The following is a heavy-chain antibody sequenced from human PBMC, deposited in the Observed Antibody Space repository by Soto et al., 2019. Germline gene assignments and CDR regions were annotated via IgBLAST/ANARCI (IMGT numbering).Heavy chain of an antibody. CDR3: AKDQGIAAAGCLDV. J-gene: IGHJ6*02. D-gene: IGHD6-13*01. CDR2: ISYDGSNK. CDR1: GFTFSSYG. Sequence: GGSLRLSCVASGFTFSSYGMHWVRQAPGKGLEWVAVISYDGSNKYYADSVKGRFTISRDNSKNTLYLQMNGLRAEDTAVYYCAKDQGIAAAGCLDVWGQGTTVTVSS. V-gene: IGHV3-30*18.